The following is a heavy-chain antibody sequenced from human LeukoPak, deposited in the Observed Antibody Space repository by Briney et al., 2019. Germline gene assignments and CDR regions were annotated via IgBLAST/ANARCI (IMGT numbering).Heavy chain of an antibody. Sequence: GGSLRLSCAASGFTFSSYGMHWVRQAPGKGLEWVALISYDGSNKYYADSVKGRFTISRDSSKNTLYLQMNSLRTEDTAVYYCAKEGRGYCSGGTCSTFDYWGQGALVTVSS. CDR1: GFTFSSYG. D-gene: IGHD2-15*01. V-gene: IGHV3-30*18. CDR2: ISYDGSNK. J-gene: IGHJ4*02. CDR3: AKEGRGYCSGGTCSTFDY.